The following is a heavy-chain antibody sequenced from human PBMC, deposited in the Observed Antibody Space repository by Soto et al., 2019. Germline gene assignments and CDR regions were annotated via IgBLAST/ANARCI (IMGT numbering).Heavy chain of an antibody. CDR3: ARVGPYSDGSSYPY. J-gene: IGHJ4*02. V-gene: IGHV1-2*02. D-gene: IGHD6-6*01. CDR1: GYTFTGHD. Sequence: ASVKVSCKASGYTFTGHDLHWVRQAPGQRLEWMGWIKGNGGATKYARKFQGRVTMTRDTSTTTAYLELNSLRSDDTAVYFCARVGPYSDGSSYPYWGQGTLVTVSS. CDR2: IKGNGGAT.